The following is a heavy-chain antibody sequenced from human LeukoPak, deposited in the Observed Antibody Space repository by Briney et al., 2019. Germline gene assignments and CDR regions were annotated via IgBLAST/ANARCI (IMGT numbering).Heavy chain of an antibody. CDR2: ISGSGGST. Sequence: GGSLRLSCAASGFTFSSYAMSWVRQAPGKGLEWVSAISGSGGSTYYADSVKGRFTISRDNSKNTLYLQMNSLRAEDTAVYYCAKDLTPRYSSSWYRNLGTMFDPWGQGTLVTVSS. D-gene: IGHD6-13*01. CDR1: GFTFSSYA. J-gene: IGHJ5*02. CDR3: AKDLTPRYSSSWYRNLGTMFDP. V-gene: IGHV3-23*01.